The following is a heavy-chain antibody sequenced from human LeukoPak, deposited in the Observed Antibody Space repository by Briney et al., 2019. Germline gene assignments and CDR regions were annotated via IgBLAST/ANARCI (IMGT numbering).Heavy chain of an antibody. V-gene: IGHV3-11*04. CDR3: ARDFSLVPAAMSYYYYYMDV. CDR1: GFTFSDYY. D-gene: IGHD2-2*01. CDR2: ISSSGSTI. Sequence: GGSLRLSCAASGFTFSDYYMSWIRQAPGKGLEWVSYISSSGSTIYYADSVKGRFTISRDNSKNTLYLQMNSLRAEDTAVYYCARDFSLVPAAMSYYYYYMDVWGKGTTVTVSS. J-gene: IGHJ6*03.